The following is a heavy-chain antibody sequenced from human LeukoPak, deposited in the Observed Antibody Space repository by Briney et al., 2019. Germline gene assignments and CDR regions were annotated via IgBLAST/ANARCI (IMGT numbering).Heavy chain of an antibody. Sequence: GGSLRLSCVASGFTFSSYSINWVRQAPGKGLEWVSSISSSSSYIYYADSVKGRFIIYRDNAKNSLYLRMNSLRAEDTAVYYCARDRTYYDSSGYYSDYFDYWGQGTLVTVSS. CDR2: ISSSSSYI. CDR3: ARDRTYYDSSGYYSDYFDY. J-gene: IGHJ4*02. CDR1: GFTFSSYS. V-gene: IGHV3-21*01. D-gene: IGHD3-22*01.